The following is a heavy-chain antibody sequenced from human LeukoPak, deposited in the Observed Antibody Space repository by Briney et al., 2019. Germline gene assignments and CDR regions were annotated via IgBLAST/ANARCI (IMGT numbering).Heavy chain of an antibody. D-gene: IGHD6-13*01. CDR2: IYYSGST. CDR1: GGSISSHY. V-gene: IGHV4-59*11. J-gene: IGHJ3*02. CDR3: ARDYSSSWYWGAFDI. Sequence: PSETLSLTCTVSGGSISSHYWSWIRQPPGKGLEWIGYIYYSGSTNYNPSLKSRVTISVDTSKNQFSLKLSSVTAADTAVYYCARDYSSSWYWGAFDIWGQGTMVTVSS.